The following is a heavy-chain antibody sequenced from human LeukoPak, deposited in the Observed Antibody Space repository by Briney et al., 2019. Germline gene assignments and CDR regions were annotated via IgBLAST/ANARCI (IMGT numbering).Heavy chain of an antibody. CDR1: GGTFSSYA. V-gene: IGHV1-8*02. D-gene: IGHD6-19*01. CDR2: MNPNNGDT. Sequence: ASVKVSCKASGGTFSSYAINWVRLAPGQGLEWMGWMNPNNGDTDYAQNFQGRVTMTRDTSISTAYMELSSLRSEDTAVYYCARGAGTEYYYYYYYMDVWGKGTTVTVSS. CDR3: ARGAGTEYYYYYYYMDV. J-gene: IGHJ6*03.